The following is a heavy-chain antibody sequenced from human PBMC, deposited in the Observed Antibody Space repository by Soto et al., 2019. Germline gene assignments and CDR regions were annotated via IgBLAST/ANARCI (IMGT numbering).Heavy chain of an antibody. D-gene: IGHD2-15*01. CDR1: GLTFSNYA. CDR2: ISRSGCRT. J-gene: IGHJ6*02. Sequence: GGSLRLLRAASGLTFSNYAMSWVRKAPGKGLEWVSSISRSGCRTDHADSVKGRYNICRDNSKDTVYLRMNSLRVEDTAVYYCTKGVLDCRGGKCEIVYYGMDVRGQWTTVTVSS. V-gene: IGHV3-23*01. CDR3: TKGVLDCRGGKCEIVYYGMDV.